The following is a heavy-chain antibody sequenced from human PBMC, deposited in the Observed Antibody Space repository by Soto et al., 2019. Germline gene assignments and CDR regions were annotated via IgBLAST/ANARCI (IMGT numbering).Heavy chain of an antibody. Sequence: SETLSLTCTVSGGSISSYYWGWIRQPPGKGLEWIGYIYYSGSTNYNPSLKSRVTISVDTSKNQFSLKLSSVTAADTAVYYCARVRAVTTVWWFDPWGQGTLVTVSS. V-gene: IGHV4-59*01. CDR1: GGSISSYY. CDR3: ARVRAVTTVWWFDP. CDR2: IYYSGST. D-gene: IGHD4-4*01. J-gene: IGHJ5*02.